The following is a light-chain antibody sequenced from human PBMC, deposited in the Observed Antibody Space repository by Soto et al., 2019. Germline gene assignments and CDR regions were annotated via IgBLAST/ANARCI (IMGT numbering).Light chain of an antibody. Sequence: EIVLTQSPGSLSLSPGERATLSCRASQSVNFYLAWYQQKPGQAPRLLISDASSRATDVPDRFSGSGSGTDFSLTISRLEPEDFAVYYCQQYGDSPVPFGQGTKVEIK. CDR2: DAS. J-gene: IGKJ1*01. V-gene: IGKV3-20*01. CDR3: QQYGDSPVP. CDR1: QSVNFY.